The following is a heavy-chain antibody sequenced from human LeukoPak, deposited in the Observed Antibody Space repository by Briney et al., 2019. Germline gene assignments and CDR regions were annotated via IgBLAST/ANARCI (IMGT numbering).Heavy chain of an antibody. CDR1: GFTFSSYA. J-gene: IGHJ4*02. CDR2: ISGSGGST. D-gene: IGHD4-17*01. CDR3: ANHVNYGDLVDY. Sequence: GGSLRLSCAASGFTFSSYAMSWVRQAPGKGLEWVSAISGSGGSTYYADSVKGRFTISRDNSKNTLYLQMNSLRAEDTAVYYCANHVNYGDLVDYWGQGTLVTVSS. V-gene: IGHV3-23*01.